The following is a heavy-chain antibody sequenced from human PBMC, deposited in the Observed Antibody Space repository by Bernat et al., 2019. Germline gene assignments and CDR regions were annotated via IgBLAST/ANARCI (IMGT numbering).Heavy chain of an antibody. CDR1: GFTFSSYG. D-gene: IGHD3-22*01. Sequence: QVQLVESGGGLVKPGGSLRLSCAASGFTFSSYGMHWVRQAPGKGLEWVAVIWYDGSNKYYADSVKGRFTISRDNSKNTLYLQMNSLRAEDTAVYYCARDPSPYYYDSSGYYGVFDYWGQGTLVTVSS. V-gene: IGHV3-33*08. CDR3: ARDPSPYYYDSSGYYGVFDY. CDR2: IWYDGSNK. J-gene: IGHJ4*02.